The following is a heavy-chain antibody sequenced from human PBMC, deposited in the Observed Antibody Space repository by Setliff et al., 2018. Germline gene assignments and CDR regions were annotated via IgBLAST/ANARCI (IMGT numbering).Heavy chain of an antibody. CDR2: VIPMSTTP. Sequence: ASVKVSCKVSGDTFRSYALTWVRRAPGQGLEWMGGVIPMSTTPRYAQKFQGRITITADESTRTVYMELTSLRSEDTAVYYCARENMAKNFWGEHSDYWGQGTLVTVSS. CDR3: ARENMAKNFWGEHSDY. CDR1: GDTFRSYA. V-gene: IGHV1-69*13. D-gene: IGHD3-3*01. J-gene: IGHJ4*02.